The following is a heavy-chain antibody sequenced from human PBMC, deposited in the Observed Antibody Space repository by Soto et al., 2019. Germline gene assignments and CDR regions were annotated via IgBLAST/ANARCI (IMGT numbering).Heavy chain of an antibody. D-gene: IGHD6-19*01. Sequence: PSETLSLTCTVSGASISRYYWTWIRQPPGKGLEWIGSVFYPENTKYNPSLKSRNTMSVDTCKNQLSLKLTSVIAADTAVYYCGRQGGWYDIDSWGQGTLVTVS. CDR3: GRQGGWYDIDS. CDR2: VFYPENT. V-gene: IGHV4-59*08. J-gene: IGHJ4*02. CDR1: GASISRYY.